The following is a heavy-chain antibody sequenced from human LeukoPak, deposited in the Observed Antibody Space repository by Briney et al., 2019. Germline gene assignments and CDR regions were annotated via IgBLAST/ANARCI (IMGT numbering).Heavy chain of an antibody. D-gene: IGHD3-10*01. J-gene: IGHJ6*03. CDR1: GGSISRGSYY. Sequence: SETLSLTCIVSGGSISRGSYYWGWIRQPPGKELEYIGSINYSGHTYYNPSLKSRVTISVDTSKKQFSLKLSSVTAADTAVYYCARLRSITMVRGVRRYYYMDVWGKGTTVTISS. CDR3: ARLRSITMVRGVRRYYYMDV. V-gene: IGHV4-39*07. CDR2: INYSGHT.